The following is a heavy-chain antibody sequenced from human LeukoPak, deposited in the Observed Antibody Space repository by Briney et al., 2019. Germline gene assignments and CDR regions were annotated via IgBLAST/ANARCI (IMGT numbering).Heavy chain of an antibody. CDR1: GFTFSSYS. Sequence: GGSLRLSCAASGFTFSSYSMNWVRQAQGKGLEWVSSISSSRSYIYYADSVKGRFTISRDNAKNSLYLQMNSLRAEDTAVYYCARDAGDTAMLLFDYWGQGTLVTVSS. D-gene: IGHD5-18*01. CDR3: ARDAGDTAMLLFDY. J-gene: IGHJ4*02. CDR2: ISSSRSYI. V-gene: IGHV3-21*01.